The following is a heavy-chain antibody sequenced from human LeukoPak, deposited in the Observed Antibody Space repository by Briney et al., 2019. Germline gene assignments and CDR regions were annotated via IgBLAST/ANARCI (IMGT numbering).Heavy chain of an antibody. D-gene: IGHD2-2*02. Sequence: GGSLRLSCAASGFIFSDHYMDWVRQAPGKGLEWVGRIRNKANSYTTEYAASVKGRFTISRDDSKNSVYLQMNSLETEDTAVYYCAKDWVPAAIRGNWFDPWGQGTLVTVSS. J-gene: IGHJ5*02. CDR1: GFIFSDHY. V-gene: IGHV3-72*01. CDR2: IRNKANSYTT. CDR3: AKDWVPAAIRGNWFDP.